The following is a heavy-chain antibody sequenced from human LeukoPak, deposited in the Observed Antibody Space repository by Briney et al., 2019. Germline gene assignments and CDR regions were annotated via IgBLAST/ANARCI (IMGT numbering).Heavy chain of an antibody. J-gene: IGHJ2*01. CDR1: GFTFSIYD. Sequence: PGGSLRLSCAASGFTFSIYDVHWVRQATGKGLEWVSAIGTVCDTYYPGSVKGRFNISRENAKNSLYLQMNSLRAGDTAVYYCARPIDGGTSDWYFDFWGRGTLVTVSS. D-gene: IGHD4-23*01. CDR2: IGTVCDT. V-gene: IGHV3-13*01. CDR3: ARPIDGGTSDWYFDF.